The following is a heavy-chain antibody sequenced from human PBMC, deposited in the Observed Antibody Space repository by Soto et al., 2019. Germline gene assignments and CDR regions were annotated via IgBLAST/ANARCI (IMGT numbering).Heavy chain of an antibody. CDR3: ARDQAYDYTSPGDYYYYGMDV. V-gene: IGHV4-31*03. D-gene: IGHD4-4*01. Sequence: QVQLQESGPGLVKPSQTLSLTCTVSGGSISSGGHYWNWIRQNPGKGLEWIGYIYYSGSTYYNPPLMSRVTISVDTSKNQFSLNLSSVTAADTAVYYCARDQAYDYTSPGDYYYYGMDVWGQGTTVTVSS. CDR2: IYYSGST. CDR1: GGSISSGGHY. J-gene: IGHJ6*02.